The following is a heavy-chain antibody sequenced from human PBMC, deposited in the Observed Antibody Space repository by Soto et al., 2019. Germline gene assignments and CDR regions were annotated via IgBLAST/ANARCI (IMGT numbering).Heavy chain of an antibody. Sequence: SEILCLTCAVSGGSISSGGYSWRWIRQPPGKGLEWIGYMYHSGSTYYNPSLKSRVTISIDRSKNPFSLKLSSVTDADTAVYYCARVPDYWGQGILVTVS. D-gene: IGHD2-2*01. V-gene: IGHV4-30-2*01. CDR2: MYHSGST. J-gene: IGHJ4*02. CDR1: GGSISSGGYS. CDR3: ARVPDY.